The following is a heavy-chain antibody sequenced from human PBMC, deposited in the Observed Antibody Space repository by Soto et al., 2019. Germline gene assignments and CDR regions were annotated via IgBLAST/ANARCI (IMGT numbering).Heavy chain of an antibody. CDR2: IGSKGETYAT. J-gene: IGHJ4*02. D-gene: IGHD6-13*01. CDR1: GFTFGASA. Sequence: GGSLRLSCAASGFTFGASALQWVRQASGKGLEWLGRIGSKGETYATTYAASVKGRFTISRDDSKKTAYLQMNSLESEDTAVYYCTTNPGIAAAGTLDFDYWGQGTLVTVSS. V-gene: IGHV3-73*01. CDR3: TTNPGIAAAGTLDFDY.